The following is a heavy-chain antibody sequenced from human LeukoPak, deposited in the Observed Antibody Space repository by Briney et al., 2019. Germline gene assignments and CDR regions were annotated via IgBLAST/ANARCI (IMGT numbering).Heavy chain of an antibody. CDR1: GFIFSPYA. CDR3: AGATVTTSYYYGMDV. Sequence: GSLRLSCAASGFIFSPYAMSWVRQAPGQRLEWMGWINAGNGNTKYSQKFQGRVTITRDTSASTAYMELSSLRSEDTAVYYCAGATVTTSYYYGMDVWGQGTTVTVSS. J-gene: IGHJ6*02. CDR2: INAGNGNT. V-gene: IGHV1-3*01. D-gene: IGHD4-17*01.